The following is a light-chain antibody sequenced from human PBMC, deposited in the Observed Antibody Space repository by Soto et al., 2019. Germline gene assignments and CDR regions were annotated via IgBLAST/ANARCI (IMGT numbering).Light chain of an antibody. V-gene: IGLV2-14*03. Sequence: QSALTQPASVSGSPGQSITISCTGTSSDIGGYNYVSWYQHHPGKAPKLMIYDVSNRPSGVSNRFSGSKSGNTAPLTISGLQADDEADYYCSSYTSSSPPVFGGGTKLTVL. CDR2: DVS. CDR3: SSYTSSSPPV. CDR1: SSDIGGYNY. J-gene: IGLJ2*01.